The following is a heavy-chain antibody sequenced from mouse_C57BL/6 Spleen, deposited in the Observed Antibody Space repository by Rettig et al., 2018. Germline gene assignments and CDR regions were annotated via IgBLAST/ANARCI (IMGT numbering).Heavy chain of an antibody. D-gene: IGHD1-1*01. J-gene: IGHJ1*03. V-gene: IGHV4-1*01. Sequence: EVKLLQSGGGLVQPGGSLKLSCAASGNDFSRHWMSWVRRAPGKGLEWIGEINPDSNTINYAPSLKDKFIISRDNAKNTLYLQMSKVRSEDTALYYWARWYYGSSHWYFDVWVTGTTVTVSS. CDR1: GNDFSRHW. CDR3: ARWYYGSSHWYFDV. CDR2: INPDSNTI.